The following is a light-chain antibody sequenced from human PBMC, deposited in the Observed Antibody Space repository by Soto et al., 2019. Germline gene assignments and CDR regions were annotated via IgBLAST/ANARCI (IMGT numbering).Light chain of an antibody. CDR3: SSYTTISPHVV. V-gene: IGLV2-14*01. CDR2: DVS. Sequence: QCALTQPASVSGSPGQSITISCTGTSSDVGGYNYVSWYQQHPGKAPKLMIYDVSNRPSGVSNRFSGSKSGNTASLTISGLQAEDETDYYCSSYTTISPHVVFGGGTQLTVL. CDR1: SSDVGGYNY. J-gene: IGLJ2*01.